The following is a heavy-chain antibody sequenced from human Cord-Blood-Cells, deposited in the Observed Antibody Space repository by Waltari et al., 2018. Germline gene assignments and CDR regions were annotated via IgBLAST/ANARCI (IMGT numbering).Heavy chain of an antibody. V-gene: IGHV1-2*05. Sequence: QVQLVQSGAEVKKPGASVKVSCKASGYTFTGYYMHWVRQAPGQGLEWIGRISPNSGGTNYAQKLQGRVTMTRDTAISTAYMELSRLRSDDTVVYYCARSELVSGDYESYFDYWGQGTLVTVSS. J-gene: IGHJ4*02. CDR3: ARSELVSGDYESYFDY. D-gene: IGHD2-21*01. CDR2: ISPNSGGT. CDR1: GYTFTGYY.